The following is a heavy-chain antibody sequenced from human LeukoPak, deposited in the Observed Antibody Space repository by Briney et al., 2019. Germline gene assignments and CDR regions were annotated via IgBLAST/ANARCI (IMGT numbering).Heavy chain of an antibody. Sequence: SETLSLTCTVSGGSISSYYWSWIRQPAGKVLEWIGRIYTSGSTNYNPSLKSRVTMSVDTSKNQFSLKLSSVTAADTAVYYCAGEEQQLLGAFYIWGQGTMVTVSS. V-gene: IGHV4-4*07. CDR2: IYTSGST. D-gene: IGHD6-13*01. CDR1: GGSISSYY. J-gene: IGHJ3*02. CDR3: AGEEQQLLGAFYI.